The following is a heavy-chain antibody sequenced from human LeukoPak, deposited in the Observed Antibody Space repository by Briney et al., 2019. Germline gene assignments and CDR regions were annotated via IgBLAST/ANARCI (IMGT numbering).Heavy chain of an antibody. D-gene: IGHD2-8*01. V-gene: IGHV3-74*01. CDR1: GFIFSSYW. Sequence: GGSLRLSCAASGFIFSSYWMHWVRHAPGKGLAWVSRINTDGSSTSYADSVKGRFTISRDNSKNTLYLQMNSLRAEDTAVYYCAKARVLMVYAAFDYWGQGTLVTVSS. CDR3: AKARVLMVYAAFDY. CDR2: INTDGSST. J-gene: IGHJ4*02.